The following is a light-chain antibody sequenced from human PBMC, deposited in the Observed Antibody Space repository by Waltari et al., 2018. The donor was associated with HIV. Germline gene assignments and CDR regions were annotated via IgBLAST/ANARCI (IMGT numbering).Light chain of an antibody. J-gene: IGLJ2*01. CDR2: EVT. Sequence: QSALTQPPSASGSPGQSVTISCPGTSSDVGGYNYVSWYQQHPGKAPKLMIYEVTKRPSGVPDRFSGSKSGNTASLTVSGLQAEDEADYYCSSYAGSNIVTFGGGTKLTVL. V-gene: IGLV2-8*01. CDR3: SSYAGSNIVT. CDR1: SSDVGGYNY.